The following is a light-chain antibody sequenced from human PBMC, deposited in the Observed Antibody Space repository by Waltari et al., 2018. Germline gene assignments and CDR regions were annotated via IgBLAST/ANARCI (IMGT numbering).Light chain of an antibody. CDR3: QQRSNWTPGALT. V-gene: IGKV3-11*01. CDR2: DAS. J-gene: IGKJ4*01. CDR1: QSVSSY. Sequence: EIVLTQSPATLSLSPGERATLSCRASQSVSSYLAWYQQKPGQAPRLLIYDASNRATGIPARFSGSGSGTDFSHTISSLEPEDFAVSCCQQRSNWTPGALTFGGGTKVEIK.